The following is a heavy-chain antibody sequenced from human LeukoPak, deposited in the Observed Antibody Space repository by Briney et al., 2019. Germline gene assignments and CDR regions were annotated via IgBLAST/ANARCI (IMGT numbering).Heavy chain of an antibody. Sequence: GGSLRLSCAASGFTFSSYGMHWVRQAPGKGLEWVALISYDGSYKYYADSVKGRLTISRDNSKNTLYLQMNSLRAEDTAVYYCARDRGYSGYDWFDYWGQGTLVTVSS. V-gene: IGHV3-30*03. J-gene: IGHJ4*02. CDR1: GFTFSSYG. D-gene: IGHD5-12*01. CDR2: ISYDGSYK. CDR3: ARDRGYSGYDWFDY.